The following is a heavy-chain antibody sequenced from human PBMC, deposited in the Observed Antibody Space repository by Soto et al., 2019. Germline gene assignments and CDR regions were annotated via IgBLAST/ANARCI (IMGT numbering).Heavy chain of an antibody. Sequence: GASVKVSCKASGYTFTSYGISWVRQAPGQGLEWMGWISAYNGNTNYAQKLQGRVTMTRDTSISTAYMELSRLRSDDTAVYYCARGYELRFLEWLLSFWGQGTLVTVSS. CDR3: ARGYELRFLEWLLSF. CDR1: GYTFTSYG. D-gene: IGHD3-3*01. V-gene: IGHV1-18*04. CDR2: ISAYNGNT. J-gene: IGHJ4*02.